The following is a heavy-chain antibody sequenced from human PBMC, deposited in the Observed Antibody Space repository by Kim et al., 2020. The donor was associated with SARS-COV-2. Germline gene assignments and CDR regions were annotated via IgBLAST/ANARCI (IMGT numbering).Heavy chain of an antibody. J-gene: IGHJ4*02. D-gene: IGHD2-15*01. CDR2: IYYSGTT. Sequence: SETLSLTCTVSGGSISSFYWSWIRQPPGKGLEWIGYIYYSGTTSYNPSLKSRVTISGDTSKNQFSLKVSSVTAADTAVYYCARARELYYFDYWGQGTLVTVSS. V-gene: IGHV4-59*01. CDR3: ARARELYYFDY. CDR1: GGSISSFY.